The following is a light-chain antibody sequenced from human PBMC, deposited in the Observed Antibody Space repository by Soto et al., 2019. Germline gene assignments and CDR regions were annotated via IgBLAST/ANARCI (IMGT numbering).Light chain of an antibody. CDR3: QAWGTGGV. CDR1: SGYSSYA. V-gene: IGLV4-69*01. CDR2: VISDGSH. Sequence: QSVLTQSPSASASLGASVKLTCTLSSGYSSYAIAWHQQQPAKGPRYLMQVISDGSHTKADGIPDRFSGSSSGADRYLTISSLQSDDEADYYCQAWGTGGVFGGGTKLTVL. J-gene: IGLJ3*02.